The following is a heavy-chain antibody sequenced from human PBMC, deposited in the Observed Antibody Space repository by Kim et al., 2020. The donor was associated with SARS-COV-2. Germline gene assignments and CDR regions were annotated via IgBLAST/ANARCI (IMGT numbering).Heavy chain of an antibody. CDR3: ARNGATAMVRYYYYYGMDV. V-gene: IGHV1-8*01. J-gene: IGHJ6*02. D-gene: IGHD5-18*01. CDR2: MNPNSGNT. Sequence: ASVKVSCKASGYTFTSYDINWVRQATGQGLEWMGWMNPNSGNTGYAQKFQGRVTMTRNTSISTAYMELSSLRSEDTAVYYCARNGATAMVRYYYYYGMDVWGQGTTVTVSS. CDR1: GYTFTSYD.